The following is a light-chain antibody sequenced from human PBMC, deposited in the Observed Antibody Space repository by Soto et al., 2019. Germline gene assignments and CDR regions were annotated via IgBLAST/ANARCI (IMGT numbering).Light chain of an antibody. CDR3: QQFSSYPLT. CDR2: GAS. Sequence: VLTQSPGTLSVSPGERATLSCRASQSVSSSYLAWYQQKPGQAPRPLIYGASSRATGIPDRFSGSGSGTDFTLTISRLEPEDFAVYYCQQFSSYPLTFGGGTKVDI. CDR1: QSVSSSY. J-gene: IGKJ4*01. V-gene: IGKV3-20*01.